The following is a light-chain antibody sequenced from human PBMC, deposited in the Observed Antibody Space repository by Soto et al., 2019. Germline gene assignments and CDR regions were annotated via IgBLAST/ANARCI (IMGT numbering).Light chain of an antibody. CDR1: QSIASTF. CDR2: SAS. CDR3: QQYRNSPRT. J-gene: IGKJ1*01. Sequence: IVMTQAPATPSGSPGERATLSCRASQSIASTFLAWYQQKPGQAPRLIIFSASSRATGIPDRFSGSVSGTDCTITISRLETEDCPVYDCQQYRNSPRTFGQGTTVDI. V-gene: IGKV3-20*01.